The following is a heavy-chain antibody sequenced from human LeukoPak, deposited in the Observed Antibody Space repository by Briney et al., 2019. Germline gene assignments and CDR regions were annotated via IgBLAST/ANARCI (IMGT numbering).Heavy chain of an antibody. J-gene: IGHJ3*02. CDR1: GGSFSGYY. V-gene: IGHV4-34*01. CDR3: ARAFTGSGYYYDAFDI. Sequence: SETLSLTCAVYGGSFSGYYWSWIRQPPGKGLEWIGEINHSGSTNYNPSLKSRVTISVDTSKNQFSLKLSSVTAADTAVYYCARAFTGSGYYYDAFDIWGQGTTVTVSS. CDR2: INHSGST. D-gene: IGHD3-22*01.